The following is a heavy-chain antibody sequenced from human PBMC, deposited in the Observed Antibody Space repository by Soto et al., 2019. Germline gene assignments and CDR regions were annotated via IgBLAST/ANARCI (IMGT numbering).Heavy chain of an antibody. D-gene: IGHD3-10*01. Sequence: QIQLVQTGAEVKKPGASVKVSCRASGYTFTGYYLHWVRQAPGQWLEWMGWVNPISGDTNYAQKFQDRVIMTRDRSITTVHMELSRLRSDDTAVYYCAREEGFRITMDRGRWFDPWGQGTLVTVSS. CDR3: AREEGFRITMDRGRWFDP. V-gene: IGHV1-2*02. J-gene: IGHJ5*02. CDR1: GYTFTGYY. CDR2: VNPISGDT.